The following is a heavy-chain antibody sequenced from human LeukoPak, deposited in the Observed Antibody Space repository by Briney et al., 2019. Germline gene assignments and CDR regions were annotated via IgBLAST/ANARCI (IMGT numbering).Heavy chain of an antibody. D-gene: IGHD3-10*01. V-gene: IGHV4-34*01. Sequence: SETLSLTCVLHGGSIGGYYWSWIRQSPGKGLEWIGEIEHSVDANYNPSLMSRVTISVDTSKTQFSLKMTSVTAADTAVYYCARAINYGSGSYYFDYWGQGALVTVSS. J-gene: IGHJ4*02. CDR3: ARAINYGSGSYYFDY. CDR2: IEHSVDA. CDR1: GGSIGGYY.